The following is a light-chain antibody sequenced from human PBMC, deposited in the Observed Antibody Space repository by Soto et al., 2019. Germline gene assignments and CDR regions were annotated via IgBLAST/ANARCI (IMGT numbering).Light chain of an antibody. V-gene: IGKV3-15*01. CDR3: QQYNSWPYT. Sequence: EIVMTQSPATLSVSPGERATLSCRARQSVSSNLGWYQQKPGQSPRLLMYGASTRANGIPARFTGSGSGTAFTLTISSLQSEDFAVYYCQQYNSWPYTFGQGTNLEIK. CDR1: QSVSSN. CDR2: GAS. J-gene: IGKJ2*01.